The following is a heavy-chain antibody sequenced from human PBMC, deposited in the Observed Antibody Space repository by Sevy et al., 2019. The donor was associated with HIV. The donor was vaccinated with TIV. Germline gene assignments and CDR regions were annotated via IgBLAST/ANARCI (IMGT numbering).Heavy chain of an antibody. CDR1: GGSFSGYY. CDR3: ARHCGSTSCSHAFDI. Sequence: SETLSLTCAVYGGSFSGYYWSWIRQPPGKGLEWIGEINHSGSTNYNPSLKSRVTLSVDTSKNQFSLKLSSVTAADTAVYYCARHCGSTSCSHAFDIWGQGTMVTVSS. J-gene: IGHJ3*02. D-gene: IGHD2-2*01. CDR2: INHSGST. V-gene: IGHV4-34*01.